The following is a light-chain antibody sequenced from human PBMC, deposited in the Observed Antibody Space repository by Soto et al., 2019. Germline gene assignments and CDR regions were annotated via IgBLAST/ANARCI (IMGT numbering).Light chain of an antibody. Sequence: QAVVTQPPSTSGTPGQRVTISCSGSSSNIGSNTVHWYQQIPGTAPKLLIYTNNQRSSGVSDRFSGSKSDTSASLVISGLQSEDEADYYCATWDNGLTVVVFGGGTK. J-gene: IGLJ2*01. CDR1: SSNIGSNT. V-gene: IGLV1-44*01. CDR3: ATWDNGLTVVV. CDR2: TNN.